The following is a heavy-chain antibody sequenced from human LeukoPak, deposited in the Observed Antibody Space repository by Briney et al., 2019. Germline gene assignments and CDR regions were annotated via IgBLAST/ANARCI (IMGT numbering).Heavy chain of an antibody. J-gene: IGHJ4*02. Sequence: GGSLRLSCAASGFTFSSYWMSWVRQAPGKGLEWVANIKQDGSEKYYVDSVKGRFTISRDNAKNSLYLQMNSLRAEDTAVCYCAREGIAARPYFDYWGQGTLVTVSS. CDR2: IKQDGSEK. CDR1: GFTFSSYW. V-gene: IGHV3-7*03. D-gene: IGHD6-6*01. CDR3: AREGIAARPYFDY.